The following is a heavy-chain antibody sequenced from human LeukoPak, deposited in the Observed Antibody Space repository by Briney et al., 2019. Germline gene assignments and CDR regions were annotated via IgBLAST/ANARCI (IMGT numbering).Heavy chain of an antibody. Sequence: GASVKVPCKTSGYSFTSYDVNWVRQAAGQGLEWIGWVRPQNGDSGYAQKFQDRVTMIRDTSTSTVYMEMKSLTFEDTAVYFCARGPPDSTSSDYWGQGTLVTVSS. V-gene: IGHV1-8*01. J-gene: IGHJ4*02. D-gene: IGHD2-2*01. CDR2: VRPQNGDS. CDR3: ARGPPDSTSSDY. CDR1: GYSFTSYD.